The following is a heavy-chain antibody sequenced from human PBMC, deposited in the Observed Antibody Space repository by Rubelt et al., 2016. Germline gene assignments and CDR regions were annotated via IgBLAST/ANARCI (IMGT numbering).Heavy chain of an antibody. CDR1: GGSFSGYY. Sequence: QVQLQQWGAGLLKPSETLSLTCAVYGGSFSGYYWSWIRQPPGKGLEWIGEINHSGSTNYNPSLKSRVTISGDTAKNQFSLQLNAGTPEGTAVYDCARLRSEGDAVDIWGQGTMVTVAS. CDR2: INHSGST. CDR3: ARLRSEGDAVDI. V-gene: IGHV4-34*01. J-gene: IGHJ3*02.